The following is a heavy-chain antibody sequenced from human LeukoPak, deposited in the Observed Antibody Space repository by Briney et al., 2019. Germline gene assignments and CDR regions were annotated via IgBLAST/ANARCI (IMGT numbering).Heavy chain of an antibody. V-gene: IGHV4-34*01. J-gene: IGHJ5*02. D-gene: IGHD1-26*01. CDR3: ARVSSGSYYQDWFDP. CDR2: INHSGST. CDR1: GGSFSGYY. Sequence: SETLSLTCAVYGGSFSGYYWSWIRQPPGKGLEWIGEINHSGSTNYNPSLKSRVTISVDTSKNQFSLKLSSVTAADTAVYYCARVSSGSYYQDWFDPWGQGTLVTVSS.